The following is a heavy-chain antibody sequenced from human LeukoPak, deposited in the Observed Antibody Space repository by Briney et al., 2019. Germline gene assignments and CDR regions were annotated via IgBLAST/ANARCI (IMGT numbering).Heavy chain of an antibody. Sequence: PSETLSLTCTVSGGSISNYYWSWIRQSPGKGPESIGYIYNSGSTNYNPSLKSRVTISLDTSKKQFSLKLTSVTAADTAIYYCATEYCASSSCRFDSWGQGTLVTVSS. CDR3: ATEYCASSSCRFDS. CDR2: IYNSGST. CDR1: GGSISNYY. J-gene: IGHJ4*02. D-gene: IGHD2-2*01. V-gene: IGHV4-59*01.